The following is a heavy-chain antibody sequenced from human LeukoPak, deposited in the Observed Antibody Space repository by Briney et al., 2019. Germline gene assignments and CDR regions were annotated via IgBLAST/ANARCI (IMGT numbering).Heavy chain of an antibody. V-gene: IGHV3-7*03. J-gene: IGHJ6*02. CDR3: ARDQWLVDGMDV. D-gene: IGHD6-19*01. CDR1: GFTFSSYW. CDR2: IKQDGSEK. Sequence: GGSLRLSCEASGFTFSSYWMSWVRQAPGKGLEWVANIKQDGSEKYYVDSVKGRFTISRDNAKNSLYLQMNSLRAEDTAVYYCARDQWLVDGMDVWGQGTTVTVSS.